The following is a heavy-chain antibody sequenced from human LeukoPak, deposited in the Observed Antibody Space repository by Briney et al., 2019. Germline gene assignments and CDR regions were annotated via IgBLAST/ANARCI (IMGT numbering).Heavy chain of an antibody. CDR2: INSSSSYI. CDR1: GFTFSSYS. V-gene: IGHV3-21*01. J-gene: IGHJ4*02. CDR3: ARDGRGDWDFDY. Sequence: PGGSLTLSCAASGFTFSSYSMNWVRPPPGKGLAWVSSINSSSSYIYYADSVKGRFTISRDNAKNSLYLQMNSLRAEDTAVYYCARDGRGDWDFDYWGQGTLVTVSS. D-gene: IGHD1-1*01.